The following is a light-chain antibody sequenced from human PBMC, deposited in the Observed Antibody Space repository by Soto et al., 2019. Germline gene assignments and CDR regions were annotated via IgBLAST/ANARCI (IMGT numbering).Light chain of an antibody. CDR1: QSVSSY. J-gene: IGKJ1*01. CDR2: DAS. V-gene: IGKV3-11*01. CDR3: QQRSKWCT. Sequence: EIVLTQSPATLSLSPGERATLSCRASQSVSSYLAWHQQKPGQAPRLLIYDASNRATGIPARFSGSGSGTDFTLTIGSLEPEDFAVYYCQQRSKWCTFGQGTKVDIK.